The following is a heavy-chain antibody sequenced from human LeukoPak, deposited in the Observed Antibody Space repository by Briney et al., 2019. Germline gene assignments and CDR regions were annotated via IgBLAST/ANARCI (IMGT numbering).Heavy chain of an antibody. Sequence: GGSLRISCEASGVSLGSYAMSWIRQAPGRGLEYIAYISRSSQAINYTESVRGRFTVSRDNARNSLYLDMNGLRAEDTAVYYCAGDPSVGSTWYYYVDVWGEGTTVTVSS. CDR3: AGDPSVGSTWYYYVDV. CDR2: ISRSSQAI. D-gene: IGHD6-13*01. CDR1: GVSLGSYA. J-gene: IGHJ6*03. V-gene: IGHV3-48*04.